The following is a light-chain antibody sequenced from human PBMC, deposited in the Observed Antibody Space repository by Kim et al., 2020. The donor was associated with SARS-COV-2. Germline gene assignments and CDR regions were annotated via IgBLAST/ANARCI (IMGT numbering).Light chain of an antibody. CDR3: QSADSSGTYV. J-gene: IGLJ1*01. CDR2: KDS. V-gene: IGLV3-25*03. CDR1: ALPEQH. Sequence: SYELTQPPSVPVSPGQTARITCSRDALPEQHASWYQQKSGQTHCLVLYKDSERPSGIPERFSGSSSGTTVTLTISGVQAEDDADYYCQSADSSGTYVFG.